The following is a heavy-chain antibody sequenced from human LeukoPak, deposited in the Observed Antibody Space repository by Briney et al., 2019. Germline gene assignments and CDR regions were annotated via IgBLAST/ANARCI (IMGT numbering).Heavy chain of an antibody. CDR3: AKDHSSNWFDS. CDR1: GFTFSNYW. CDR2: IKTDGSEK. V-gene: IGHV3-7*01. D-gene: IGHD5-18*01. Sequence: PGGSLRLSCEGSGFTFSNYWMGWVRQAPGKGLQWVANIKTDGSEKYYVDSVKGRFTISRDNAKSTLYLYMNSLRAEDTAVYYCAKDHSSNWFDSWGQGILLTVSS. J-gene: IGHJ5*01.